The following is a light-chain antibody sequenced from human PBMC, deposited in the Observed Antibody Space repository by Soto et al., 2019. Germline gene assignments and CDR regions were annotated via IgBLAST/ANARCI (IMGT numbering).Light chain of an antibody. CDR1: SSNIGAGYD. J-gene: IGLJ1*01. CDR3: QSYDSGLSGYV. V-gene: IGLV1-40*01. Sequence: QPVLTQPPSVSGAPGQRVTISCTGSSSNIGAGYDVHWYQQLPGTAPKLLIYNNNNRPSGVPDRFSGSKSGTSASLAITGLQAEDETDYYCQSYDSGLSGYVFGTGTKLTVL. CDR2: NNN.